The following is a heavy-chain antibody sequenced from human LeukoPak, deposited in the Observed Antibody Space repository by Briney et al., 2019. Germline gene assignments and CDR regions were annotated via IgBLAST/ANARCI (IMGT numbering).Heavy chain of an antibody. J-gene: IGHJ4*02. CDR3: AKDLLRWSFDY. D-gene: IGHD4-23*01. Sequence: PGGSLRLSCAASGFTFSDYYMSWIRQAPGKGLEWVSAIHGSDDNTHYADSVKGRFTISRDKSKNTLYLQMNSLRADDTAVYYCAKDLLRWSFDYWGQGTLVTVSS. CDR1: GFTFSDYY. CDR2: IHGSDDNT. V-gene: IGHV3-23*01.